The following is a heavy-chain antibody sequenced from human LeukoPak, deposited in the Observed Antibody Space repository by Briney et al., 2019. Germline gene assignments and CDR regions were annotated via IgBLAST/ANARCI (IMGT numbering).Heavy chain of an antibody. V-gene: IGHV1-3*01. Sequence: ASVKVSCKASGYTFTSYAMHWVRQAPGQRLEWMGWINAGNGNTKYSQKFQGRVTITRDTSASTAYMELRSLRSEDTAVYYCARDYCSSTSCYTVMDYWGQGTLVTVSS. CDR3: ARDYCSSTSCYTVMDY. CDR2: INAGNGNT. CDR1: GYTFTSYA. J-gene: IGHJ4*02. D-gene: IGHD2-2*02.